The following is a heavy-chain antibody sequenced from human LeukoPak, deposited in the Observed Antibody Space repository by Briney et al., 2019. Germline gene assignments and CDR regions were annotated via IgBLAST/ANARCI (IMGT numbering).Heavy chain of an antibody. D-gene: IGHD6-13*01. CDR2: ISSSSTYI. CDR3: ASSGIAAPDY. CDR1: GFTLNTYS. Sequence: GGSLRLSCAASGFTLNTYSMNWVRQAPGKGLEWVSSISSSSTYIYYADSVKGRFTISRDNAKNSLYLQMNSLRAEDTAVYYCASSGIAAPDYWGQGTLVTVSS. V-gene: IGHV3-21*01. J-gene: IGHJ4*02.